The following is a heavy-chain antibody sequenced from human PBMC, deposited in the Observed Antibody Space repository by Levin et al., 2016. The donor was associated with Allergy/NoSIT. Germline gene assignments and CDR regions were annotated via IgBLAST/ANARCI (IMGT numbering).Heavy chain of an antibody. CDR2: INPNSGGT. CDR1: GYTFTGYY. J-gene: IGHJ6*02. Sequence: ASVKVSCKASGYTFTGYYMHWVRQAPGQGLEWMGWINPNSGGTNYAQKFQGWVTMTRDTSISTAYMELSRLRSDDTAVYYCARVPLDYYYGMDVWGQGTTVTVSS. V-gene: IGHV1-2*04. CDR3: ARVPLDYYYGMDV.